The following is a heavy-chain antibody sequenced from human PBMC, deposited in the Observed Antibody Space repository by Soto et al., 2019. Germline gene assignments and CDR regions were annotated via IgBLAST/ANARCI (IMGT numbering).Heavy chain of an antibody. V-gene: IGHV4-34*01. CDR2: FNHSGST. J-gene: IGHJ1*01. Sequence: ETLSLTCSVYFGSFSVYYWSCIRQPPGKGLEWIGEFNHSGSTNYNPSLKSRVTISVDTSKNQFSLKLSSVTAADTAVYYCARGGFGVVVVPRYFQHWGQGTLVTVSS. CDR3: ARGGFGVVVVPRYFQH. CDR1: FGSFSVYY. D-gene: IGHD2-15*01.